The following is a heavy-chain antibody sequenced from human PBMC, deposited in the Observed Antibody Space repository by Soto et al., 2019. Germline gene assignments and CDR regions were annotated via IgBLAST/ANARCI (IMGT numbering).Heavy chain of an antibody. CDR1: GFTFNNYV. Sequence: PGGSLRLSCGASGFTFNNYVMSRVRQAPGKGLEWVSGISSTGGGKYYADPVKGRFTISRDNSKNTLYLQMNNLRAGDTALYYCAKGHDIVVVPTVDYWGHGTLVTVSS. J-gene: IGHJ4*01. V-gene: IGHV3-23*01. CDR3: AKGHDIVVVPTVDY. CDR2: ISSTGGGK. D-gene: IGHD2-15*01.